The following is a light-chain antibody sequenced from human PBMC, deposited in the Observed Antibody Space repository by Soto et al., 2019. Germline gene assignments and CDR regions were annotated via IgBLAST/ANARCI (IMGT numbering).Light chain of an antibody. CDR3: MQALQTPIT. Sequence: DIVMTQSPLSLPVTPGEPASISCRSSQSLLHSNGYNYLDWYLQKPGQSPQLLIYLGSNRASGVPDRFSGSGSGTDFTLKISRVEAEDVGIYYCMQALQTPITFGPGTNVDIK. CDR2: LGS. CDR1: QSLLHSNGYNY. J-gene: IGKJ3*01. V-gene: IGKV2-28*01.